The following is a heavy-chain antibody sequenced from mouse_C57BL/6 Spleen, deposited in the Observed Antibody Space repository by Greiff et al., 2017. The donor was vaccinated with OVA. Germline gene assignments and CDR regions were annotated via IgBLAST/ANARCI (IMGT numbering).Heavy chain of an antibody. J-gene: IGHJ4*01. CDR1: GFTFSSYG. CDR3: ARETTVVARGAMDY. D-gene: IGHD1-1*01. CDR2: ISSGGSYT. Sequence: EVMLVESGGDLVKPGGSLKLSCAASGFTFSSYGMSWVRQTPDKRLEWVATISSGGSYTYYPDSVKGRFTISRDNAKNTLYLQMSSLKSEDTAMYYCARETTVVARGAMDYWGQRTSVTVSS. V-gene: IGHV5-6*01.